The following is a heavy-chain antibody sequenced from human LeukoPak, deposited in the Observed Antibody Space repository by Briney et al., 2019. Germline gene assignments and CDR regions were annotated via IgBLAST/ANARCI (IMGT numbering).Heavy chain of an antibody. V-gene: IGHV4-59*01. Sequence: SETLSLTCTVSGGSISSYYWSWIRQPPGKGLEWIGYIYYSGSTNYNPSLESRVTISVDTSKNQFSLKLSSVTAADTAVYYCAFGSGYYYYWGQGTLVTVSS. D-gene: IGHD3-22*01. CDR1: GGSISSYY. CDR3: AFGSGYYYY. CDR2: IYYSGST. J-gene: IGHJ4*02.